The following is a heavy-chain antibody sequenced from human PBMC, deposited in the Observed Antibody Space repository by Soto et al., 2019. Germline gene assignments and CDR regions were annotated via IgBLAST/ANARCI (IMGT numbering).Heavy chain of an antibody. V-gene: IGHV4-59*08. CDR2: MYNSGST. D-gene: IGHD3-10*01. CDR1: GGSISSYY. CDR3: ASMGYHYGSGSYPLDY. Sequence: ASETLSLTCTVSGGSISSYYWTWIRQPPGKGLEWIGFMYNSGSTHYNPSLKSRVTTSLDTSKNQFSLNLRSVTAADTAVYYCASMGYHYGSGSYPLDYWGQGTLVTVSS. J-gene: IGHJ4*02.